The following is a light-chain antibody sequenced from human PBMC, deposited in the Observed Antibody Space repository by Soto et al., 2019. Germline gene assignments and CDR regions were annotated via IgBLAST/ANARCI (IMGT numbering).Light chain of an antibody. CDR3: AAWDDSLSGSYV. Sequence: QSVLTQPPSASGTPWQRVTISCSGSGSNIGSNYVYWYQQLPGTAPKLLIYRNNQRPSGVPDRFSGSKSGTSASLAISGLRSEDEADYYCAAWDDSLSGSYVFGTGTKVTVL. CDR1: GSNIGSNY. V-gene: IGLV1-47*01. CDR2: RNN. J-gene: IGLJ1*01.